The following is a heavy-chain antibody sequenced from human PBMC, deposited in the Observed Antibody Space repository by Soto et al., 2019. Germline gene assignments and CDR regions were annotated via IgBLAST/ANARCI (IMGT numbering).Heavy chain of an antibody. V-gene: IGHV1-18*01. CDR3: ARDVRGHYYSSGMDV. CDR1: GYTFTSYG. J-gene: IGHJ6*02. Sequence: QVQLVQSGAEVKKPGASVKVSCKASGYTFTSYGISWVRQAPGQGLEWMGWISAYNGNTNYAQRLQGRVTMTTDTSTSTLYMELRSLRSDDTAVYYCARDVRGHYYSSGMDVWGQGTTVTVSS. D-gene: IGHD5-12*01. CDR2: ISAYNGNT.